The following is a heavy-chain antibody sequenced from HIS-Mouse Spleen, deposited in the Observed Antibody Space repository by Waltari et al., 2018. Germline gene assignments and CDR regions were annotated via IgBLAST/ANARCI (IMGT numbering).Heavy chain of an antibody. V-gene: IGHV4-39*07. CDR3: ARDESSSSDAFDI. CDR1: GGSISSSSYY. J-gene: IGHJ3*02. Sequence: QLQLQESGPGLVKPSETLSLTCTVSGGSISSSSYYWGWIRQPPGKGLEWIGSIYYRWSTYYNPSLKSRVTISVDTSKNQFSLKLSSVTAADTAVYYCARDESSSSDAFDIWGQGTMVTVSS. CDR2: IYYRWST. D-gene: IGHD6-6*01.